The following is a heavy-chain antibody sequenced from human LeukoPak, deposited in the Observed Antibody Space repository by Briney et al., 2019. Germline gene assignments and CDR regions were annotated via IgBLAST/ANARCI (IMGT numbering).Heavy chain of an antibody. D-gene: IGHD2-15*01. CDR2: FHYSGGT. V-gene: IGHV4-59*01. CDR3: ARVPGYCSGGSCFYFFDY. J-gene: IGHJ4*02. CDR1: GASISSYY. Sequence: SETLSLTCTVSGASISSYYWSWIRQPPGKGLELMGSFHYSGGTNYNPSLKSRVTMSGDTSKNQFSLMLSSVTAADTAVYYCARVPGYCSGGSCFYFFDYWGQGTLVTVSS.